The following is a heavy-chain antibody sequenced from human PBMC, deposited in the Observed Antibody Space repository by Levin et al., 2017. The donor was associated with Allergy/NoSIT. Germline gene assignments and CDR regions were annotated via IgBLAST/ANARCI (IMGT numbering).Heavy chain of an antibody. Sequence: ASVKVSCKASGYTFTGYYMHWVRQAPGQGLEWMGWINPNSGGTNYAQKFQGRVTMTRDTSISTAYMELSRLRSDDTAVYYCARVRGNWNSQSSWGQGTLVTVSS. D-gene: IGHD1-7*01. CDR1: GYTFTGYY. J-gene: IGHJ5*02. V-gene: IGHV1-2*02. CDR2: INPNSGGT. CDR3: ARVRGNWNSQSS.